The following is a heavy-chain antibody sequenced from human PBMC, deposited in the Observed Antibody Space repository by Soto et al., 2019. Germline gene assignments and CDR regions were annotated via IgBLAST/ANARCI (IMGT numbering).Heavy chain of an antibody. CDR1: GFTFSSYA. CDR3: ARDFFQSWCH. Sequence: SLRLSCEASGFTFSSYAMHWVRQAPGKGLEWVSYISSSSSTIYYADSVKGRFTISRDNSKNTLYLQMNSLRPEDTAICYCARDFFQSWCHWGQGTLVTVSS. D-gene: IGHD2-8*01. CDR2: ISSSSSTI. V-gene: IGHV3-48*01. J-gene: IGHJ4*02.